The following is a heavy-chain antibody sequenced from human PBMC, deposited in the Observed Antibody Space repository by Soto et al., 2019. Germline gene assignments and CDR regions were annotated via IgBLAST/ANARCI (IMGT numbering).Heavy chain of an antibody. Sequence: GAALRLSCGASGFTFRSYGMHWVRQAPGKGLEWVALMSFDGSNKYYADSVKGRFTISRDNSKNALYLEMNSLRAEDTAVYFCAKDLGSTSPRNYFDYWGHGTLVTVSS. V-gene: IGHV3-30*18. D-gene: IGHD2-2*01. CDR2: MSFDGSNK. J-gene: IGHJ4*01. CDR3: AKDLGSTSPRNYFDY. CDR1: GFTFRSYG.